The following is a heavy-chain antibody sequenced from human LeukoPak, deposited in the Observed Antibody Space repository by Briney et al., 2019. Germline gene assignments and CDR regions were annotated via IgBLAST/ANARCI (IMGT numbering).Heavy chain of an antibody. V-gene: IGHV3-23*01. J-gene: IGHJ6*02. Sequence: GGSLRLSCAASGFTFSTYAMSWVRQAPGKGLEWVSGLSGSGSSAYYADSVKGRFTISRDNSKNTLYLQMNSLRAEDTAVYYCARDWDYYDSSGISGMDVWGQGTTVTVSS. CDR2: LSGSGSSA. D-gene: IGHD3-22*01. CDR3: ARDWDYYDSSGISGMDV. CDR1: GFTFSTYA.